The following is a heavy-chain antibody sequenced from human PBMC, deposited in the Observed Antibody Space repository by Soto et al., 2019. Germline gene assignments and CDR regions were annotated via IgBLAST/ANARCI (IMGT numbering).Heavy chain of an antibody. V-gene: IGHV3-7*05. Sequence: EVQLVESGGGLVQPGGSLRLSCGASGFTFRTYWLSWVRQVPGKGLEWVANINQEGSENNYVDSVKGRFTISRDNAKNSLYLQMSSLRAEDTALYYCARDGSTSWYSYDYHGMDVWGQGTTVTGSS. J-gene: IGHJ6*02. CDR2: INQEGSEN. D-gene: IGHD5-18*01. CDR3: ARDGSTSWYSYDYHGMDV. CDR1: GFTFRTYW.